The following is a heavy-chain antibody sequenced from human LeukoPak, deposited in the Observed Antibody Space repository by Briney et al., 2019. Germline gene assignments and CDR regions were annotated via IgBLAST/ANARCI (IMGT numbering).Heavy chain of an antibody. CDR3: ARDAVRGADVSGGRETRRGYYYYGMDV. Sequence: ASVKVSCKASGYTFTSYGISWVRQAPGQGLEWVGWISAYSSNTNYAQKLQGRATMTTDTSTSTAYMELRSLRADDTAGYYCARDAVRGADVSGGRETRRGYYYYGMDVWGQGTTVTVSS. CDR1: GYTFTSYG. V-gene: IGHV1-18*01. CDR2: ISAYSSNT. J-gene: IGHJ6*02. D-gene: IGHD3-10*01.